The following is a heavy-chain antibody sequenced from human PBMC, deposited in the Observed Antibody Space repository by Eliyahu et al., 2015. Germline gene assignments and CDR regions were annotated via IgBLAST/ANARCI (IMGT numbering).Heavy chain of an antibody. Sequence: XVQLVESGGGLVQPGRSLXLSXAASGFPFDDYAMPWVRQAPGKGLEWVSGISWNSGSIGYADSVKGRFTISRDNAKNSLYLQMNSLRAEDTALYYCAKDGFDYWGQGTLVTVSS. CDR2: ISWNSGSI. V-gene: IGHV3-9*01. CDR1: GFPFDDYA. CDR3: AKDGFDY. J-gene: IGHJ4*02.